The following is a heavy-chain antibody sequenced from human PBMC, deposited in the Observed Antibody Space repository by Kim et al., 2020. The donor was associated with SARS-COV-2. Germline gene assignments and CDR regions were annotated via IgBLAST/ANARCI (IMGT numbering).Heavy chain of an antibody. D-gene: IGHD2-2*01. Sequence: GGSLRLSCAASGFTFSNAWMSWVRQAPGKGLEWVGRIKSKTDGGTTDYAAPVKGRFTISRDDSKNTLYLQMNSLKTEDTAVYYCTTDIVVVPAARRDYYYGMDVWGQGTTVTVSS. CDR3: TTDIVVVPAARRDYYYGMDV. J-gene: IGHJ6*02. CDR1: GFTFSNAW. V-gene: IGHV3-15*01. CDR2: IKSKTDGGTT.